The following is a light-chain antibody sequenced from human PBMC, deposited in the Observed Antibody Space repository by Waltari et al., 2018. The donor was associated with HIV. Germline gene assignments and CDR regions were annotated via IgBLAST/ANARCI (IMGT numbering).Light chain of an antibody. V-gene: IGKV2-28*01. CDR3: MQTLRLPWT. CDR1: ESLRHGNGFKY. CDR2: LAT. J-gene: IGKJ1*01. Sequence: VVMNQSPRYLPASLGEPASISCASNESLRHGNGFKYWDWYLQRPGRPPRLLIQLATSRAFGVPTRFGGSASDTNFTLTISRVETGDVGLYYCMQTLRLPWTFGQGTRV.